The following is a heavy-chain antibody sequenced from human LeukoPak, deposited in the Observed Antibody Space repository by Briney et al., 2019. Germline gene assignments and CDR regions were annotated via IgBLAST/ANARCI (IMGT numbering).Heavy chain of an antibody. CDR3: AIGVGGPNTDLNLDY. D-gene: IGHD1-26*01. V-gene: IGHV1-24*01. CDR2: FDPEDGET. J-gene: IGHJ4*02. CDR1: GYTLTELS. Sequence: ASVKVSCKVSGYTLTELSMHWVRQAPGKGLEWMGGFDPEDGETIYAQKFQGRVTMTEDISTDTAYMELSSLRSEDTAVYYCAIGVGGPNTDLNLDYWGQGTLVTVSS.